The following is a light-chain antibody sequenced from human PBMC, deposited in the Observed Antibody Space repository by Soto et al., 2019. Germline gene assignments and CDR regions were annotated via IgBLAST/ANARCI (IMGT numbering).Light chain of an antibody. CDR2: DAS. J-gene: IGKJ5*01. CDR1: RSVSSY. CDR3: QQRSNWPPIT. Sequence: IVFAHFSSTLSFPHGESATLSCRASRSVSSYLAWYQQKPGQAPRLLIYDASNRATGIPARFSGSGSGTDFTLTISSLEPEDFAVYYCQQRSNWPPITFGQGTRLEIK. V-gene: IGKV3-11*01.